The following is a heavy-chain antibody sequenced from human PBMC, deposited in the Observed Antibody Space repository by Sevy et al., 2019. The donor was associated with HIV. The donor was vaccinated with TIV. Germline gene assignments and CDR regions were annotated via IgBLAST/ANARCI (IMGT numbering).Heavy chain of an antibody. D-gene: IGHD6-13*01. CDR1: GFTFSIYW. V-gene: IGHV3-7*01. CDR3: ARAIALAHSY. CDR2: IKPDGSKK. J-gene: IGHJ4*02. Sequence: GGSLRLSCAASGFTFSIYWMTWVRQAPGKGLEWVANIKPDGSKKYYLDSVKGRFTISRDNAENSLYLQMNSLRAEDTAVYYCARAIALAHSYWGQGTQVTVSS.